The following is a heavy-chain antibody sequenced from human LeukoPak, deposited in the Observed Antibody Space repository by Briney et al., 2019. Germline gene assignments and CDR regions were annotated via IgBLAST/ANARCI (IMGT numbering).Heavy chain of an antibody. J-gene: IGHJ4*02. D-gene: IGHD3-22*01. V-gene: IGHV4-59*12. CDR3: ARVAPTSYYDSSGFDY. Sequence: SETLSLTCTVSGASISSYHWSWIRQPPGKGLEWIGYIYDSGSTNYNPSLKSRVTISVDKSKNQFSLKLSSVTAADTAVYYCARVAPTSYYDSSGFDYWGQGTLVTVSS. CDR1: GASISSYH. CDR2: IYDSGST.